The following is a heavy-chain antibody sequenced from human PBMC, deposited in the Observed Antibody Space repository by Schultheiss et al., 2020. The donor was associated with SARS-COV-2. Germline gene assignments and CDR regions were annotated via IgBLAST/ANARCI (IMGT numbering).Heavy chain of an antibody. CDR3: ARDTYYFDGVHYFDY. D-gene: IGHD3-22*01. Sequence: GSLRLSCLASGLTFSNYTMHWVRQAPGKGLEYVSAISSNGGSTYYADSVKGRFTISRDNAKNSLYLQMNSLRAEDTAVYYCARDTYYFDGVHYFDYWGQGTLVTVSS. CDR2: ISSNGGST. CDR1: GLTFSNYT. J-gene: IGHJ4*02. V-gene: IGHV3-64*04.